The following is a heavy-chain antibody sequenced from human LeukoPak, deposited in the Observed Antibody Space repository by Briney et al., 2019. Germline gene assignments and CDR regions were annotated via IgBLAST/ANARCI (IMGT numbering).Heavy chain of an antibody. D-gene: IGHD4-23*01. J-gene: IGHJ4*02. CDR2: TYYRSKWYN. CDR1: GDSVASNSAA. V-gene: IGHV6-1*01. CDR3: AREDYGGKSGTYFDY. Sequence: SQTLSLTCALSGDSVASNSAAWNWIRQSPSRGLEWLGRTYYRSKWYNDYAVAVKSRITINPDTSKNQFSLQLTSVTPEDTAVYYCAREDYGGKSGTYFDYWGQGTLVTVSS.